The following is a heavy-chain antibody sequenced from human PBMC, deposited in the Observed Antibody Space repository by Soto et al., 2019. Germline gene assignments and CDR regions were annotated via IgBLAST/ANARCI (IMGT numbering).Heavy chain of an antibody. V-gene: IGHV1-69*02. J-gene: IGHJ4*02. CDR1: GDTFTFYS. CDR2: INPILSMS. Sequence: QVQLVQSGAEVKKPGSSVRVSCKASGDTFTFYSINWVRQAPGLGLEWMGRINPILSMSNYAQRFQGRVTMTADKSTSTGYMELSSLRSEDTAMYYCARSYGSGYRAFAYWGQGALVTVSS. CDR3: ARSYGSGYRAFAY. D-gene: IGHD3-10*01.